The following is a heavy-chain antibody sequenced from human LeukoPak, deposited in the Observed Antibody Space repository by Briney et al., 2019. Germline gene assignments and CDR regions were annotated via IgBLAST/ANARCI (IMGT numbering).Heavy chain of an antibody. V-gene: IGHV4-39*01. CDR3: ARHLSSSWYQILFDY. J-gene: IGHJ4*02. CDR1: GGSISSSSYY. CDR2: IYYSGSI. Sequence: SETLSLTCTVSGGSISSSSYYWGWIRQPPGKGLEWIGSIYYSGSIYYNPSLKSRVTISVDTSKNQFSLKLSSVTAADTAVYYCARHLSSSWYQILFDYWGQGTLVTVSS. D-gene: IGHD6-13*01.